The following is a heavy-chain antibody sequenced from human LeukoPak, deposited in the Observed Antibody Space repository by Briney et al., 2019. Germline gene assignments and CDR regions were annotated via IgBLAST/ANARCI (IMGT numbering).Heavy chain of an antibody. Sequence: GESLQISCKGSGSSFTSYWIGWVRQMPGKGLEWMGIIYPGDSDTRYSPSFQGQVTISADKSISTAYLQWSSLKASDTAMYYCARRYYYDNSGYPFDYWGQGTLVTVSS. CDR3: ARRYYYDNSGYPFDY. D-gene: IGHD3-22*01. CDR1: GSSFTSYW. CDR2: IYPGDSDT. V-gene: IGHV5-51*01. J-gene: IGHJ4*02.